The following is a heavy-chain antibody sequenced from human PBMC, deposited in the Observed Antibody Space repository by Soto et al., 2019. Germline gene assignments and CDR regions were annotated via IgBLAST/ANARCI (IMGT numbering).Heavy chain of an antibody. Sequence: EVQLLESGGGLVQPGGSLRLSCAASGITFSSYAMSWVRQAPGKGLEWVSAISASGGGTYYADSVKGRFTISRDNSKNTLDLQMNSLRAEETAVYYCANLVAPGEIPGGMDVWGQGTTVTVSS. V-gene: IGHV3-23*01. D-gene: IGHD3-10*01. CDR1: GITFSSYA. CDR3: ANLVAPGEIPGGMDV. J-gene: IGHJ6*02. CDR2: ISASGGGT.